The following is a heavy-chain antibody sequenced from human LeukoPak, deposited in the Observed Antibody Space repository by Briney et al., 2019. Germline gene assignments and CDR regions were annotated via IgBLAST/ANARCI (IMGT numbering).Heavy chain of an antibody. CDR1: GGSFSGYY. J-gene: IGHJ4*02. V-gene: IGHV4-34*01. Sequence: SETLSLTCAVYGGSFSGYYWSWIRQPPGKGLDWIGEINHSGSTNYNPSLKSRVTISVDTSKNQFSLKLSSVTAADTAVYYCARRKSYCSGGSCYFDYWGQGTVVTVSS. CDR2: INHSGST. CDR3: ARRKSYCSGGSCYFDY. D-gene: IGHD2-15*01.